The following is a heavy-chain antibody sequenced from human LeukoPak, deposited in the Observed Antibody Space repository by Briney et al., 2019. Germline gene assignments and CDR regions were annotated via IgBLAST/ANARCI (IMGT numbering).Heavy chain of an antibody. D-gene: IGHD4-11*01. CDR1: GGTFSSYA. Sequence: GASVKVSCKASGGTFSSYAISWVRQAPGQGLEWMGRIIPILGIANYAQKFQGRVTITADKSTSTAYMELSSLRSEDTAVYYCARIHTWGYSNYAETDYWGQGTLVTVSS. CDR2: IIPILGIA. CDR3: ARIHTWGYSNYAETDY. J-gene: IGHJ4*02. V-gene: IGHV1-69*04.